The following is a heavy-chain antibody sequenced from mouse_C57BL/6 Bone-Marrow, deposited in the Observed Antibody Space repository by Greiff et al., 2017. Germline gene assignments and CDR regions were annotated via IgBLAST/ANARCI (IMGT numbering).Heavy chain of an antibody. CDR2: IYPGDGDT. CDR3: ARRRYGSNYWYFDV. J-gene: IGHJ1*03. D-gene: IGHD1-1*01. CDR1: GYAFSSSW. Sequence: VQLVESGPELVKPGASVKISCKASGYAFSSSWMNWVKQRPGKGLEWIGRIYPGDGDTNYNGKFKGKATLTADKSSSTAYMQLSSLTSEDSAVYFCARRRYGSNYWYFDVWGTGTTVTVSS. V-gene: IGHV1-82*01.